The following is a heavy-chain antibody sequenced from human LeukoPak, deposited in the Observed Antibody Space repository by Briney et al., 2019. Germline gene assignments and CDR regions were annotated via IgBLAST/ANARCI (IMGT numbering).Heavy chain of an antibody. V-gene: IGHV4-34*01. CDR2: INHSGST. D-gene: IGHD6-13*01. CDR3: ARDRGSSRY. Sequence: SETLSLTCAVYGGSFSGYYWSWIRQPPGKGLEWIGEINHSGSTNYNPSLKSRVTISVDTSKNQFSLKLSSVTAADTAVYYCARDRGSSRYWGQGTLVTVSS. CDR1: GGSFSGYY. J-gene: IGHJ4*02.